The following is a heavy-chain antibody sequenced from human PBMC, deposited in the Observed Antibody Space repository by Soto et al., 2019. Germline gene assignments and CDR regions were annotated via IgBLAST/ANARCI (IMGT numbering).Heavy chain of an antibody. D-gene: IGHD5-12*01. V-gene: IGHV4-30-2*01. CDR2: IYHSGST. CDR1: GGSISSGGYS. J-gene: IGHJ2*01. CDR3: ASRRDGYTTYWYFDL. Sequence: QLQLQESGSGLVKPSQTLSLTCAVSGGSISSGGYSWSWIRQPPGKGLEWIGYIYHSGSTYYNPSLKSRVTIPVDRSKNQFSLKLSSVTAADTAVYYCASRRDGYTTYWYFDLWGRGTLVTVSS.